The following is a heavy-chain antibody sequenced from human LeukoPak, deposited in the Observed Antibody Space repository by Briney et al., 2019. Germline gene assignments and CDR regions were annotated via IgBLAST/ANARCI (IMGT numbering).Heavy chain of an antibody. CDR2: IYYSGST. CDR3: ASTITMIRGVIMIDAFDI. D-gene: IGHD3-10*01. CDR1: GDSISSGDYY. J-gene: IGHJ3*02. Sequence: SQTLSLTCTVSGDSISSGDYYWSCIRQPPGKGLEWIGYIYYSGSTYYNPSLKSRVTISVDTSKNQFSLKLSSVTAADTAVYYCASTITMIRGVIMIDAFDIWGQGTMVTVSS. V-gene: IGHV4-30-4*01.